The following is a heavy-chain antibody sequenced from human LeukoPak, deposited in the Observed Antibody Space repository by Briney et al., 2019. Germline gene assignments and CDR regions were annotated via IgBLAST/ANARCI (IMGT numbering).Heavy chain of an antibody. CDR3: GRGGKVEQLVLAR. Sequence: GGSLRLSCAASGFTFDDYAMHWVRQAPGKGLVWVSRISSDGSSTTYADSVKGRFTISRGNAKNTLYLQMNSLRAEDTAVYYCGRGGKVEQLVLARWGQGSLVTVSS. J-gene: IGHJ4*02. V-gene: IGHV3-74*01. CDR1: GFTFDDYA. D-gene: IGHD6-13*01. CDR2: ISSDGSST.